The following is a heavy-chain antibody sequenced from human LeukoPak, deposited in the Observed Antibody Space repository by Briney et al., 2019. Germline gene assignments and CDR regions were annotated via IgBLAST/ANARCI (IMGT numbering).Heavy chain of an antibody. CDR1: GFTFSRYD. CDR3: SKDLTSDFGGDLDP. V-gene: IGHV3-23*01. D-gene: IGHD3-10*01. CDR2: ISRTVTTT. J-gene: IGHJ5*02. Sequence: GGSLRLSCAASGFTFSRYDLSWVRQAPGKGLECVSTISRTVTTTYYADSVKGRFTISRDNSKSTVYLQMNSLRVEDAAVYYCSKDLTSDFGGDLDPWGQGTLVTVSS.